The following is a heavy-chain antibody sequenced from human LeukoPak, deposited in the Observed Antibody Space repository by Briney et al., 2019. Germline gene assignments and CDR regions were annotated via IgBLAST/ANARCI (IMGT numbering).Heavy chain of an antibody. V-gene: IGHV4-30-2*01. CDR1: GGSISSGGYS. CDR2: IYHSGST. J-gene: IGHJ4*02. D-gene: IGHD4-17*01. Sequence: SETLSLTCAVSGGSISSGGYSWSWIRQPPGKGLEWIGYIYHSGSTYYNPSLKSRVTISVDRSKNQFSLKLSSVTAADTAVYYCARGGTTVTRFFDYWGQGTLVTVSS. CDR3: ARGGTTVTRFFDY.